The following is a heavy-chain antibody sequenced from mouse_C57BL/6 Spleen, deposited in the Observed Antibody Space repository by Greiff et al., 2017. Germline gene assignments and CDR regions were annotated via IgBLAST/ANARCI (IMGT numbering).Heavy chain of an antibody. J-gene: IGHJ2*01. CDR2: IHPSDSDT. D-gene: IGHD3-2*02. Sequence: QVQLQQPGAELVKPGASVKVSCKASGYTFTSYWMHWVKQRPGQGLEWIGRIHPSDSDTNYNQKFKGKATLTVDKSSSTAYMQLSSLTYEDSAVYYCAPQTAQATYCDYWGQGTTLTFSS. CDR3: APQTAQATYCDY. V-gene: IGHV1-74*01. CDR1: GYTFTSYW.